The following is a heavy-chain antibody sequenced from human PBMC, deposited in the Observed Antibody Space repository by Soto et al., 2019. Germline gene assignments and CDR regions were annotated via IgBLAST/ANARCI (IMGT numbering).Heavy chain of an antibody. CDR1: GFTFSSYA. CDR2: ISYDGSDK. J-gene: IGHJ5*02. V-gene: IGHV3-30*18. D-gene: IGHD3-16*01. CDR3: AKTEGYDYVWGSSGLDP. Sequence: PGGSLRLSCAASGFTFSSYAMSWVRQAPGKGLEWVAVISYDGSDKYYGDSVKGRFTISRDDSKNTLYLQMNSLRVEDTAIYYCAKTEGYDYVWGSSGLDPWGQGTLVPVSS.